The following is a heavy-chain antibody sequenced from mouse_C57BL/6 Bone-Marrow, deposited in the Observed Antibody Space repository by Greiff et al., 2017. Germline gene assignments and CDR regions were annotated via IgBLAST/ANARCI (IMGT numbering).Heavy chain of an antibody. V-gene: IGHV1-69*01. CDR1: GYTFTSYW. CDR2: FDPSDSYT. Sequence: QFHVNQSEAELVLPVTSVKLSCKSSGYTFTSYWMHWLTQRPGQGFEGIGEFDPSDSYTNYNQKFKGKSTLTVDKSSSTAYMQLSSLTSEDSAVYYCEREGVMVPYYFDYWGQGTTLTVSS. D-gene: IGHD2-2*01. J-gene: IGHJ2*01. CDR3: EREGVMVPYYFDY.